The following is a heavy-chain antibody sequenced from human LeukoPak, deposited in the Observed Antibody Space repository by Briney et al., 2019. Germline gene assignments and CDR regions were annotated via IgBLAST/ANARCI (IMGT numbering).Heavy chain of an antibody. CDR3: ARDPTHYYDSSGYQDSFDY. CDR1: AYTFTDYY. CDR2: INPNSGDT. V-gene: IGHV1-2*02. D-gene: IGHD3-22*01. Sequence: ASVKVSCKASAYTFTDYYVHWVRQAPGPGLEWMGWINPNSGDTLYAQKFQGRVTMTRDTSISTAYMELSRLRSDDTAVFYCARDPTHYYDSSGYQDSFDYWGQGTLVTVSS. J-gene: IGHJ4*02.